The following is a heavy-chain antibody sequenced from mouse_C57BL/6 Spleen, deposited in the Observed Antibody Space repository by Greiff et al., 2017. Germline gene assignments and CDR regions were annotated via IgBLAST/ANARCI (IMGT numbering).Heavy chain of an antibody. V-gene: IGHV6-3*01. CDR3: LYYDFSY. CDR1: GFNFSNYW. J-gene: IGHJ3*01. CDR2: IRLKSDNYAT. D-gene: IGHD2-4*01. Sequence: EVKLQESGGGLVQPGGSMKLSCVASGFNFSNYWMNWVRQSPEKGLEWVAQIRLKSDNYATHYAESVKGRFTISRDDSKSSVCLQMNNLRAEDTGIYYLLYYDFSYWGQGTLVTVSA.